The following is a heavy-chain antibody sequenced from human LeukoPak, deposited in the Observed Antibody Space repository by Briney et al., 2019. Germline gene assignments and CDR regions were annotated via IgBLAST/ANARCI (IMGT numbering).Heavy chain of an antibody. D-gene: IGHD7-27*01. J-gene: IGHJ4*02. Sequence: PGGSLRLSCAASGFTFSSYSMNWVRQAPGKGLEWLSFISSSSVYIYYAGSVKGRFTISRDNAKNSLYLQMNSLRAEDTAVYYCAGNWETNDYWGQGTLVTVSS. CDR1: GFTFSSYS. CDR2: ISSSSVYI. V-gene: IGHV3-21*01. CDR3: AGNWETNDY.